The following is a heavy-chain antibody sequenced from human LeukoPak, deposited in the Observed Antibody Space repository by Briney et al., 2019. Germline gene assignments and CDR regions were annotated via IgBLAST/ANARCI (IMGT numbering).Heavy chain of an antibody. Sequence: PSETLSLTCSVSGGSISSSYWSWFRQPAGKGLEWIGRIYSSGTTNYDPSLKSRVTMSVDTSKSQFSLKLSSVTAADTAVYYCARVLGYCSGGNCYLDHWGQGILVTVSS. CDR1: GGSISSSY. J-gene: IGHJ4*02. D-gene: IGHD2-15*01. CDR2: IYSSGTT. V-gene: IGHV4-4*07. CDR3: ARVLGYCSGGNCYLDH.